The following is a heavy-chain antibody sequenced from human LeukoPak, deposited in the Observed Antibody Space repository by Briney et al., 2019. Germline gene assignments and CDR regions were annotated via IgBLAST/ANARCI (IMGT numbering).Heavy chain of an antibody. CDR1: KFTFSDYW. CDR2: MNQLGNDK. V-gene: IGHV3-7*04. CDR3: ARGTYYYEF. D-gene: IGHD3-16*01. Sequence: GGSLRLSCAASKFTFSDYWRTWVRQAPGKGPEWVAYMNQLGNDKKYLDSVRGRFTISRDNAKNSLYLQMTSLRADDTAVYYCARGTYYYEFWGQGALVTVSS. J-gene: IGHJ4*02.